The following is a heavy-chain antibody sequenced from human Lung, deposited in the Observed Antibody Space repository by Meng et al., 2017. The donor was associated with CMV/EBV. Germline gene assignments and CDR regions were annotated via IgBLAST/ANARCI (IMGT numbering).Heavy chain of an antibody. Sequence: QALLQEPCPVRVKPYPSLFLTWTVSGCSISSGDYYWSWIRQPPGKGLEWIGYIYYTGSTYYNSSLKSRVIISVDTSKNQFSLKLNSVTAADTAVYYCARVGGCSGGGCYHRLFDYWGQGTLVTVSS. CDR3: ARVGGCSGGGCYHRLFDY. CDR1: GCSISSGDYY. J-gene: IGHJ4*02. D-gene: IGHD2-15*01. CDR2: IYYTGST. V-gene: IGHV4-30-4*01.